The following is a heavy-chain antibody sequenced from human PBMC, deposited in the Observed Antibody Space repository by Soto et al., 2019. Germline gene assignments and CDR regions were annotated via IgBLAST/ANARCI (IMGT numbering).Heavy chain of an antibody. V-gene: IGHV4-34*01. CDR2: VKDGGHT. D-gene: IGHD5-12*01. CDR3: ARGQEGVVATH. Sequence: QVQLQQWGAGLLKPSETLSLNCAVTGGSLSGYYWSWIRQPPGKGLEWIGEVKDGGHTNYSPSLRGRVTISADRSTNQCSLRVNSVTAADTGVDYCARGQEGVVATHWDQGSLVTVSS. CDR1: GGSLSGYY. J-gene: IGHJ4*02.